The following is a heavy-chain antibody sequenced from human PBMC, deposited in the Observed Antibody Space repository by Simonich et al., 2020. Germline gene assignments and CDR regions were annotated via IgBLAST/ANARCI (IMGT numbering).Heavy chain of an antibody. D-gene: IGHD6-6*01. CDR3: AREGIAARDAFDI. Sequence: EVQLVESGGGLVQPGGSLRLSCAASGFTFSSYWMSWVRQAPGKGREWGANIKQDGMEKNYGDSVKGRFTISRDNAKNSLYLQRNSLRAEDTSVYYCAREGIAARDAFDIWGQGTMVTVSS. CDR2: IKQDGMEK. CDR1: GFTFSSYW. J-gene: IGHJ3*02. V-gene: IGHV3-7*01.